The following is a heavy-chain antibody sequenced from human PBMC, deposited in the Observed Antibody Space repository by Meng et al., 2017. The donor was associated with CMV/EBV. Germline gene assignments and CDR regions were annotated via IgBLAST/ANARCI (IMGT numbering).Heavy chain of an antibody. V-gene: IGHV3-74*01. J-gene: IGHJ6*02. D-gene: IGHD3-10*01. Sequence: GGSLRLSCAASGFTFSSYWMHWVRQAPGKGLVWVSRINSDGSSTSYADSVKGRFTISRDNAKNSLHLQMNSLRAEDTAVYYCAREPTYYYGSGIYSYYYYGMDVWGQGTTVTVSS. CDR1: GFTFSSYW. CDR3: AREPTYYYGSGIYSYYYYGMDV. CDR2: INSDGSST.